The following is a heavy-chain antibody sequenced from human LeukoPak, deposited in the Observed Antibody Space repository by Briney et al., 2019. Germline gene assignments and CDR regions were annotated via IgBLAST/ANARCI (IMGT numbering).Heavy chain of an antibody. CDR1: GGSISSYY. D-gene: IGHD2-15*01. CDR3: ARPVARVAPQGY. Sequence: SETLSLTCTVSGGSISSYYWSWIRQPPGKGLEWIGCIYYSGSTNYNPSLKSRVTISVDTSKNQFSLKLSSVTAADTAVYYCARPVARVAPQGYWGQGTLVTVSS. J-gene: IGHJ4*02. CDR2: IYYSGST. V-gene: IGHV4-59*08.